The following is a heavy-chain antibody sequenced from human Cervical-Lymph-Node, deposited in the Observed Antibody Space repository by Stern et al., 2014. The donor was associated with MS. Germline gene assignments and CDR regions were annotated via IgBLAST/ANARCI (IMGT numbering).Heavy chain of an antibody. CDR2: INTLGGST. CDR1: GYTFITYY. D-gene: IGHD2-21*02. CDR3: AREYVEASGVGYLYYGLDV. Sequence: VQLVESGAEVKKPGASVKVSCKASGYTFITYYMHWVRQAPGHGLEWMGIINTLGGSTGYTQKFQGRLTLTRDKSTTTVSMELSGLRPEDTAVDYCAREYVEASGVGYLYYGLDVWGQGTTVIVSS. J-gene: IGHJ6*02. V-gene: IGHV1-46*01.